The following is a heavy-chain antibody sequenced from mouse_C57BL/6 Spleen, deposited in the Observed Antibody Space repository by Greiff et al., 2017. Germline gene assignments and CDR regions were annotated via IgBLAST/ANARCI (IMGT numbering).Heavy chain of an antibody. D-gene: IGHD1-1*01. J-gene: IGHJ2*01. V-gene: IGHV1-64*01. CDR1: GYTFTSYW. Sequence: VKLQQPGAELVKPGASVKLSCKASGYTFTSYWMHWVKQRPGQGLEWIGMIHPNSGSTNYNEKFKSKATLTVDKSSSTAYMQLSSLTSEDSAVYYCARGDYYGSIDYWGQGTTLTVSS. CDR2: IHPNSGST. CDR3: ARGDYYGSIDY.